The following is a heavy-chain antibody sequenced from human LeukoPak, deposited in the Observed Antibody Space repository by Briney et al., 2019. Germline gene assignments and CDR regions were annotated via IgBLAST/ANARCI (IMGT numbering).Heavy chain of an antibody. D-gene: IGHD4-17*01. CDR2: IKSKTDGGTT. J-gene: IGHJ4*02. Sequence: PSETLSLTCAVYGGSFSGYYWSWIRQAPGKGLEWVGRIKSKTDGGTTDYAAPVKGRFTISRDDSKNTLYLQMNSLKTEDTAVYYCTTDPDTVTFDYWGQGTLVTVSS. CDR3: TTDPDTVTFDY. V-gene: IGHV3-15*01. CDR1: GGSFSGYY.